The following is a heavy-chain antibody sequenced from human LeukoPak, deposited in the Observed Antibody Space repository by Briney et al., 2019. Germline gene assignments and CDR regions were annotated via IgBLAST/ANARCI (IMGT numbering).Heavy chain of an antibody. D-gene: IGHD4-17*01. CDR3: ASRDNYGDYRYFQH. J-gene: IGHJ1*01. Sequence: GGSLRLSCAASGFTVSSNEMSWVRQAPGKGLEWVSSISGGSTYYADSRKGRFTISRDNSKNTLHLQMNSLRAEDTAVYYCASRDNYGDYRYFQHWGQGTLVTVSS. CDR1: GFTVSSNE. V-gene: IGHV3-38-3*01. CDR2: ISGGST.